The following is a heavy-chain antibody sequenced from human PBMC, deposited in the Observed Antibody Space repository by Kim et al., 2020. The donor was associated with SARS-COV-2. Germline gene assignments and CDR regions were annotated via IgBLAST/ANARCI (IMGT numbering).Heavy chain of an antibody. Sequence: SETLSLTCAVYGGSFSGYYWSWIRQPPGKGLEWIGEINHSGSTNYNPSLKSRVTISVDTSKNQFSLKLSSVTAADTAVYYCARDYYDSSGKGPIDYWGQG. D-gene: IGHD3-22*01. J-gene: IGHJ4*02. CDR1: GGSFSGYY. CDR3: ARDYYDSSGKGPIDY. V-gene: IGHV4-34*01. CDR2: INHSGST.